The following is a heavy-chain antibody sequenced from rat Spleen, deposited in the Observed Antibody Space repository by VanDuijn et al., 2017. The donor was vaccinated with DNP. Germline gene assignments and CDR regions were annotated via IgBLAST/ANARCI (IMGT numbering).Heavy chain of an antibody. D-gene: IGHD1-1*01. J-gene: IGHJ1*01. CDR3: ARAMQQSRCWYFYF. Sequence: EVQLQESGPGLVKPSQSLSLTCSVTGYSITSNYWGWIRKFPGNKMEWMGYINYIGSTGHNPSLRSQISITRDTTNNQVILQLNSVNTEDTAIYYCARAMQQSRCWYFYFWGPGVMVTVSS. CDR1: GYSITSNY. V-gene: IGHV3-1*01. CDR2: INYIGST.